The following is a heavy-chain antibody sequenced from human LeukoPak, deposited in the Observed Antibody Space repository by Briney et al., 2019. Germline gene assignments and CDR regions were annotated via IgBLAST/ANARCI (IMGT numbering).Heavy chain of an antibody. CDR1: GFTFGDYA. CDR2: IRSKAYGETA. Sequence: GGSLRLSCTASGFTFGDYAMSWIRQAPGKGLEWVGFIRSKAYGETANYAASVKGRFTISRDDSKAIAYLQMNSLKTEDTAVYHCTRDRGAYNLYDYWGQGTLVTVSS. CDR3: TRDRGAYNLYDY. D-gene: IGHD1-1*01. V-gene: IGHV3-49*03. J-gene: IGHJ4*02.